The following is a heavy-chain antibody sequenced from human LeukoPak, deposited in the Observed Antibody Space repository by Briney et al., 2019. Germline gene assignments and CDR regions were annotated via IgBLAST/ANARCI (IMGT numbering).Heavy chain of an antibody. D-gene: IGHD6-19*01. J-gene: IGHJ4*02. CDR1: GFTFSSYA. CDR2: ISYDGSNK. CDR3: ARDPDDPVAGSYYFDY. V-gene: IGHV3-30*04. Sequence: PGGSLRLSCAASGFTFSSYAMHWVRQAPGKGLEWVAVISYDGSNKYYADSVKGRFTISRDNSKNTLYLQMNSLRAEDTAVYYCARDPDDPVAGSYYFDYWGQGTLVTVSS.